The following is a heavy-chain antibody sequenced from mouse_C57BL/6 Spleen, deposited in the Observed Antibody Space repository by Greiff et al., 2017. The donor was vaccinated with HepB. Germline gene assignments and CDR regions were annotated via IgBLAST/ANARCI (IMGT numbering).Heavy chain of an antibody. CDR1: GYTFTDYE. Sequence: LVESGAELVRPGASVTLSCKASGYTFTDYEMHWVKQTPVHGLEWIGAIDPETGGTAYNQKFKGKAILTADKSSSTAYMELRSLTSEDSAVYYCTRSSYSNYENYFDYWGQGTTLTVSS. D-gene: IGHD2-5*01. V-gene: IGHV1-15*01. CDR2: IDPETGGT. CDR3: TRSSYSNYENYFDY. J-gene: IGHJ2*01.